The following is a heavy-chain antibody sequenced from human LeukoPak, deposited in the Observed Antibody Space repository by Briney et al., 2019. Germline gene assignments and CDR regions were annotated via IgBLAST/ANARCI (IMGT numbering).Heavy chain of an antibody. CDR2: VTGRGSST. J-gene: IGHJ4*02. CDR3: AKWGDFDILTGYYVSGF. Sequence: GGSLRLSCVASGFTFSNYAMSWVRQAPGKRLEWVSAVTGRGSSTYYADSVKGRFTISRDNSRNTLFLQMNSLRAEDTAIYYCAKWGDFDILTGYYVSGFWGQGTLVTVSS. D-gene: IGHD3-9*01. V-gene: IGHV3-23*01. CDR1: GFTFSNYA.